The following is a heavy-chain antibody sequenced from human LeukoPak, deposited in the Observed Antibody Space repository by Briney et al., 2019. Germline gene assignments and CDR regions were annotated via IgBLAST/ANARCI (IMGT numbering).Heavy chain of an antibody. D-gene: IGHD6-6*01. V-gene: IGHV3-21*01. CDR2: ISSSSSYI. J-gene: IGHJ4*02. Sequence: GGSLRLSCAASGFTFSSYSMNWVRQAPGKGLEWVSSISSSSSYIYYADSVKGRFTISRDNAKNSLYQQMNSLRAEDTAVYYCARGYFEYSSSSSVGYWGQGTLVTVSS. CDR1: GFTFSSYS. CDR3: ARGYFEYSSSSSVGY.